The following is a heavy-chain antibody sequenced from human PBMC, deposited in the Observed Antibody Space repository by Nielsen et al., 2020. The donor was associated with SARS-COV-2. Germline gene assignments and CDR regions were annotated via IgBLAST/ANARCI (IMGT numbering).Heavy chain of an antibody. CDR1: GGSISSSSYY. J-gene: IGHJ4*02. CDR2: IYYSGST. D-gene: IGHD6-19*01. Sequence: SETLSLTCTVSGGSISSSSYYWGWIRQPPGKGLEWIGSIYYSGSTYYNPSLKSRVTISVDTSKNQFSLKLSSVTAADTAVYYCARHSSGGYEYSSGWYLQNFDYWGQGTLVTVSS. CDR3: ARHSSGGYEYSSGWYLQNFDY. V-gene: IGHV4-39*01.